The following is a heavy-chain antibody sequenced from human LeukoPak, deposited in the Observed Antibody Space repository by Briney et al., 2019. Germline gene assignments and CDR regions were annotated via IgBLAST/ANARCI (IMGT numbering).Heavy chain of an antibody. CDR3: ATSGYTYGALDI. D-gene: IGHD5-18*01. J-gene: IGHJ3*02. V-gene: IGHV1-2*04. CDR2: IHPNSGGT. Sequence: ASVKVSCKASGYTFTGYYMHWVRQAPGQGLEWMGWIHPNSGGTNYAQKFQDWVTMTRDTSISTAYMELTRLRSDDTAMYYCATSGYTYGALDIWGQGIMVTVSS. CDR1: GYTFTGYY.